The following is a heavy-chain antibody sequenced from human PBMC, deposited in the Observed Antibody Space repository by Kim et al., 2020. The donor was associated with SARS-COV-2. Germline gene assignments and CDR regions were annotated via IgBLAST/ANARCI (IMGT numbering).Heavy chain of an antibody. CDR2: VRGSGGNT. V-gene: IGHV3-23*01. Sequence: GGSLRLSCAASGLRFSSYAMPWVRQAPGKGLEWVSSVRGSGGNTYYADSVKGRFTISRDNYMSTLYLQMNSLRAEDTAIYYCAKCIAEPGTCYFDFWGQGTLVTVSS. J-gene: IGHJ4*02. CDR3: AKCIAEPGTCYFDF. CDR1: GLRFSSYA. D-gene: IGHD6-19*01.